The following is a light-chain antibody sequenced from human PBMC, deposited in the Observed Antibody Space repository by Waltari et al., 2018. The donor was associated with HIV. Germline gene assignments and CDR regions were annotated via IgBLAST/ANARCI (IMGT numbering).Light chain of an antibody. J-gene: IGLJ2*01. CDR2: DIN. V-gene: IGLV2-14*03. Sequence: QSALTQPASVSGFLGQSINISCTGISTDSRCYHYVSWYQQHPGKIPRLIIFDINNRPSGVSDHFSGSRSGNSASLTFSGLQSGDEAHYYCASNRLDYTLIFGGGTKLTVL. CDR1: STDSRCYHY. CDR3: ASNRLDYTLI.